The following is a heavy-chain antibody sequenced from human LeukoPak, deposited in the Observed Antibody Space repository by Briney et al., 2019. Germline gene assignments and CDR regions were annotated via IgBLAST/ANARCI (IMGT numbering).Heavy chain of an antibody. V-gene: IGHV1-69*13. CDR3: VRILSSSWYEYFHH. CDR1: GGTFSNYA. D-gene: IGHD6-19*01. Sequence: GASVKVSFKASGGTFSNYAISWVRQAPGQGLEWMGAIIPIFGTANYAQKFQGRVTITADESTSTAYMELSSLRSEDTAVYYCVRILSSSWYEYFHHWGQGTLVTVSS. J-gene: IGHJ1*01. CDR2: IIPIFGTA.